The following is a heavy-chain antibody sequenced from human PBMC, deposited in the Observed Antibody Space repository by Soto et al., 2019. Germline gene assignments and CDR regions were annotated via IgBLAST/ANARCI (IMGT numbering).Heavy chain of an antibody. CDR3: ATLFSSGSSLDY. V-gene: IGHV3-74*01. J-gene: IGHJ4*02. D-gene: IGHD3-10*01. Sequence: PGGSLRLSCGASGFTLRSYWMHWVRQAPGKGLVWVSNINSDGSSTNYADSVKGRFTISRDNAKNTLYLQMNSLKADDTAVYYCATLFSSGSSLDYWGQGTLVTVSS. CDR1: GFTLRSYW. CDR2: INSDGSST.